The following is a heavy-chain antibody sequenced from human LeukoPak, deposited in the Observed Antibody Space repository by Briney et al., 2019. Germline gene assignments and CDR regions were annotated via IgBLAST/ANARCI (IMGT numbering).Heavy chain of an antibody. Sequence: PSETLSLTCTVSGGSISSGSYYWSWIRQPAGKGLEWIGRIYTSGSTNYNPSLKSRVTISVDTSKNQFSLKLSSVTAADTAVYYCARARFFCGGDCAVAFDIWGQGTMVTVSS. CDR2: IYTSGST. J-gene: IGHJ3*02. CDR3: ARARFFCGGDCAVAFDI. V-gene: IGHV4-61*02. CDR1: GGSISSGSYY. D-gene: IGHD2-21*01.